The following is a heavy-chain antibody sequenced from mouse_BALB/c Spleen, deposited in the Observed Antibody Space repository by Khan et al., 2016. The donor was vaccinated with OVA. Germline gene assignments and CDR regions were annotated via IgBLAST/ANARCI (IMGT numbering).Heavy chain of an antibody. J-gene: IGHJ4*01. CDR3: ARDAGRS. CDR1: GYTFPEYT. CDR2: MNPKNGGT. Sequence: EVQLQQSGPELVKPGASVKISCKTSGYTFPEYTVHWVKQSLGKSLDWIGVMNPKNGGTAYNQKFKGKATLTVDKSSSTAYMEFRSLTSEDSAVYYCARDAGRSWGQGTSVTVAS. V-gene: IGHV1-18*01. D-gene: IGHD3-3*01.